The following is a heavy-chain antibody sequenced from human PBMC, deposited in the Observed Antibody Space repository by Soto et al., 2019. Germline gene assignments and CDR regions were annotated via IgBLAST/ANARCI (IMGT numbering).Heavy chain of an antibody. D-gene: IGHD2-2*02. V-gene: IGHV3-11*01. CDR3: ARFRVVPAAIPNYYYGMDV. J-gene: IGHJ6*02. CDR1: GFTFSDYY. CDR2: ISSSGSTI. Sequence: PGESLKISCAASGFTFSDYYMSWIRQAPGKGLEWVSYISSSGSTIYYADSVKGRFTISRDNAKNSLYLQMNSLRAEDTAVYYCARFRVVPAAIPNYYYGMDVWGQGTTVTVSS.